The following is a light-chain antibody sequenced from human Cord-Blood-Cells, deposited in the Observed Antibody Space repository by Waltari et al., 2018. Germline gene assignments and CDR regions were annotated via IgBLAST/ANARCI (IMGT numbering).Light chain of an antibody. CDR2: AAS. Sequence: DIPMTQSPSSLSASGGDRVTITCRASQSISSYLNWYQQKPGKAPKLLIYAASSLQSGVPSRFSGSGSGTDFTLTISSLQPEDFATYYCQQSYSTLTWTFGQGTKVEIK. CDR1: QSISSY. CDR3: QQSYSTLTWT. V-gene: IGKV1-39*01. J-gene: IGKJ1*01.